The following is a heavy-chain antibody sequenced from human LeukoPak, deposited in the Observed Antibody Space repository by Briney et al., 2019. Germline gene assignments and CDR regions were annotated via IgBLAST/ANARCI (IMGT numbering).Heavy chain of an antibody. J-gene: IGHJ4*02. D-gene: IGHD5-24*01. CDR2: IRYDGSNK. CDR1: GFTFSSYG. Sequence: GGSLRLSCAASGFTFSSYGMHWVRQAPGKGLEWVAFIRYDGSNKYYADSVKGRFTISRDNSKNTLYLQMNSLRAEDTAVYYCAKDPTKEMATFYFDYWGQGTLVTVSS. V-gene: IGHV3-30*02. CDR3: AKDPTKEMATFYFDY.